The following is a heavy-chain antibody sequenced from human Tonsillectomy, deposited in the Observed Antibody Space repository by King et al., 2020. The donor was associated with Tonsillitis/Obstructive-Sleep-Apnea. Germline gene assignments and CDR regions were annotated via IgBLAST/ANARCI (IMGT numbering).Heavy chain of an antibody. V-gene: IGHV4-59*01. D-gene: IGHD3-16*02. CDR1: GGSISSYY. J-gene: IGHJ3*02. CDR3: ARGLAFGGVIVIHDAFDI. Sequence: QLQESGPGLVKPSETLSLTCTVSGGSISSYYWSWTRQPPGKGLEWIGYIYYSGSTNYNPSLKSRVTISVDTSKNQFSLKLSSVTAADTAVYYCARGLAFGGVIVIHDAFDIWGQGTMVTVSS. CDR2: IYYSGST.